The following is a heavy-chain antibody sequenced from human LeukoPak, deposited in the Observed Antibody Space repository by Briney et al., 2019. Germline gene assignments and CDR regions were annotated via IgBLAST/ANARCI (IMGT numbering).Heavy chain of an antibody. Sequence: PSETLSLTCTVSGGSIGTYYWSWIRQPPGKGLEWIGYIYYSGSSNYSPSLKSRVTISVDTSKNQFSLRLTSVTAADTAVYYCATVKRVLIATNDASDIWGQGTLVTVSS. V-gene: IGHV4-59*01. CDR1: GGSIGTYY. D-gene: IGHD2/OR15-2a*01. J-gene: IGHJ3*02. CDR2: IYYSGSS. CDR3: ATVKRVLIATNDASDI.